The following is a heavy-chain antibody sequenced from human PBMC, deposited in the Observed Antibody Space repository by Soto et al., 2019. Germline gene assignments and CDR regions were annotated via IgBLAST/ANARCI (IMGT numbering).Heavy chain of an antibody. V-gene: IGHV3-23*01. J-gene: IGHJ6*02. CDR3: AKSLMNAKEV. D-gene: IGHD2-21*01. CDR1: GFDFMSYG. Sequence: GGSVRLSCTASGFDFMSYGIIFFRQAPCKGLEWVSGITASGGNTYNTDSVKGRFTISRDNSKNTLYLQMSGLRVEDTAVFHCAKSLMNAKEVWGQGTTVTVS. CDR2: ITASGGNT.